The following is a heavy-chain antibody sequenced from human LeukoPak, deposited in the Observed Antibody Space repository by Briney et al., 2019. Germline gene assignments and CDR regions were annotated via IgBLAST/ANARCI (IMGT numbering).Heavy chain of an antibody. Sequence: SETLSLTCTVSGYSISSGHYWGWIRQPPGKGLEWIGSIYHSGSTYYNPSLKSRVTISVDTSKNQFSLKLSSVTAADTAVYYCARVYYSSSYDYWYFDLWGRGTLVTVSS. CDR1: GYSISSGHY. CDR3: ARVYYSSSYDYWYFDL. D-gene: IGHD6-13*01. CDR2: IYHSGST. J-gene: IGHJ2*01. V-gene: IGHV4-38-2*02.